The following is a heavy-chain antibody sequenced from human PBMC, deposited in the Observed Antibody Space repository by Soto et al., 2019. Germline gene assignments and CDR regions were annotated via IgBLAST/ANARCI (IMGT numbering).Heavy chain of an antibody. CDR2: IYNSGST. D-gene: IGHD2-8*01. Sequence: SETLSLTCTVSVGSVSSGSYYWSWSREPPGKGLKWIGDIYNSGSTNYNPSLKTRVTISVDTSKNQFSLKLSSVTGADTAVYYGAREEVLMVYAKDYYYYGMDVWGQGTTVTVSS. CDR3: AREEVLMVYAKDYYYYGMDV. J-gene: IGHJ6*02. CDR1: VGSVSSGSYY. V-gene: IGHV4-61*01.